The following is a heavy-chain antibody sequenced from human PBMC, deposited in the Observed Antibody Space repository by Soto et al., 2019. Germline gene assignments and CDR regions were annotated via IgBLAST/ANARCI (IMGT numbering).Heavy chain of an antibody. V-gene: IGHV1-58*02. Sequence: QLQLVQSGPEVKKPGTSVKVSCKASGFTFSNSAIQWMRQARGERLEWIGWIVVGSGNTNYAQKIPERVTIIRDMSTSTSYMELSSLTSEDTAVYYCVLCTTTSCYGKFDYWGQGTLVTVSS. D-gene: IGHD2-2*01. CDR2: IVVGSGNT. CDR1: GFTFSNSA. J-gene: IGHJ4*02. CDR3: VLCTTTSCYGKFDY.